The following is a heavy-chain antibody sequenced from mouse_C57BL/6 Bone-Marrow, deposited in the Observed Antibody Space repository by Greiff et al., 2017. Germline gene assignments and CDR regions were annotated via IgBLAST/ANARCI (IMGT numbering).Heavy chain of an antibody. CDR2: IWSGGST. J-gene: IGHJ1*03. CDR1: GFSLTSYG. Sequence: VQLQQSGPGLVQPSQSLSITCTVSGFSLTSYGVHWVRQSPGKGLEWLGVIWSGGSTDYNAAFLSSLSITEDNSKSHVFFKMNSLQADDTAIYCCAKDCSNYWYFDVWGKGTTVTVSS. D-gene: IGHD2-5*01. V-gene: IGHV2-5*01. CDR3: AKDCSNYWYFDV.